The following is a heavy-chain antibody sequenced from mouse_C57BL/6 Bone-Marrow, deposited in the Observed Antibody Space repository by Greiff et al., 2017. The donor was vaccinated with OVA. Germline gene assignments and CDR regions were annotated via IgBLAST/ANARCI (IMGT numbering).Heavy chain of an antibody. Sequence: EVQLVESGGGLVQPGGSLKLSCAASGFTFSDYYMYWVRQTPEKRLEWVAYISNGGGSAYYPDTVKGRFTISRDNAKNTLYLQMSRLKSEDTAMYYCARPNYGRENYYAMDYWGQGTSVTVSS. CDR3: ARPNYGRENYYAMDY. J-gene: IGHJ4*01. V-gene: IGHV5-12*01. CDR2: ISNGGGSA. CDR1: GFTFSDYY. D-gene: IGHD1-1*01.